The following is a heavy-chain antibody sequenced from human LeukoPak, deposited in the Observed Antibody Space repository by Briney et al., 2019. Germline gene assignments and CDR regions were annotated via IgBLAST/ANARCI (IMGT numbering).Heavy chain of an antibody. CDR2: INHSGST. CDR1: GGSLSGYY. D-gene: IGHD6-6*01. CDR3: ARGARGSSG. Sequence: SETLSLTCAVYGGSLSGYYWSWIRQPPGKGLEWIGEINHSGSTNYNPSLKSRVTISVDTSKNQFSLKLSSVTAADTAVYYCARGARGSSGWGQGTLATVSS. J-gene: IGHJ4*02. V-gene: IGHV4-34*01.